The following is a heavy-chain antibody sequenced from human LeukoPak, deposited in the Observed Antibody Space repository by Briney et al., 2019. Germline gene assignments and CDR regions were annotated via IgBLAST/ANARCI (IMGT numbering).Heavy chain of an antibody. D-gene: IGHD6-13*01. V-gene: IGHV4-39*07. CDR3: AREEYSSDWYGHDS. CDR1: GGSLRDTNYY. J-gene: IGHJ4*02. CDR2: IYYTGTT. Sequence: PSETLCLTCTVSGGSLRDTNYYWAWIRQPPGRTLEWIGSIYYTGTTFDYPSLQSRVTLSVDTSKNHFSLRLTSVTAADTAFYYCAREEYSSDWYGHDSWGQGTLVTVSS.